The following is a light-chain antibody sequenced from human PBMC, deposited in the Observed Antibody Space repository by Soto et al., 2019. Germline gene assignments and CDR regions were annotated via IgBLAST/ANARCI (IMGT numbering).Light chain of an antibody. CDR3: QQRINSLT. CDR1: QSVTSTH. J-gene: IGKJ4*01. V-gene: IGKV3D-20*02. CDR2: DAS. Sequence: EIVLTQSPGTLSLSPGERATLSCRASQSVTSTHLAWYQQKPGQAPRLLIYDASTRATGIPDRFSGSGSGTDFTLTISRLEPEDFAVYCCQQRINSLTFGGGTKVESK.